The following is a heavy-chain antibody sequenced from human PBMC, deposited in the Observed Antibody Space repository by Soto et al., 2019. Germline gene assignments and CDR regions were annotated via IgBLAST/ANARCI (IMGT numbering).Heavy chain of an antibody. J-gene: IGHJ4*02. V-gene: IGHV3-15*07. Sequence: GGSLRLSCAASGFTFSNAWMNWVRQAPGKGLEWVGRIKSKTDGGTTDYAAPVKGRFTISRDDSKNTLYLQMNSLKTEDTAVYYCTTSSGYSSSWYSLSIFDYWGQGTLVTVSS. CDR3: TTSSGYSSSWYSLSIFDY. CDR2: IKSKTDGGTT. D-gene: IGHD6-13*01. CDR1: GFTFSNAW.